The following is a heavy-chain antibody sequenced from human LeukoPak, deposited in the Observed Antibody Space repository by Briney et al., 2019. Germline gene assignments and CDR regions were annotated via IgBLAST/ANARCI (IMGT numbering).Heavy chain of an antibody. V-gene: IGHV3-23*01. D-gene: IGHD3-10*01. J-gene: IGHJ4*02. CDR2: ISASGGST. CDR1: GFTFSSYA. Sequence: GGSLTLSCAASGFTFSSYAMSWVRQAPGKGLEWVSAISASGGSTYYADSVKGRFTISRDKSKNTLYLQMNSLRAEDTAVYYCAKVTYGSGTYGAFDSWGQGTLVTVSS. CDR3: AKVTYGSGTYGAFDS.